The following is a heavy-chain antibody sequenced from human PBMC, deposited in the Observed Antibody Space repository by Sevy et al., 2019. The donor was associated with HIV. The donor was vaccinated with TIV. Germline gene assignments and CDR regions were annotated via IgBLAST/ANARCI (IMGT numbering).Heavy chain of an antibody. CDR2: VNSDGSST. V-gene: IGHV3-74*01. Sequence: GGSLRLSCAASGFTFSSYWMHWVRQAPGKEPVWVSGVNSDGSSTNYADSVKGRFTMSRDSAKNTLYLQMNSLRAEDTAVYFCVAANTWQDYWGQGTLVTVSS. J-gene: IGHJ4*02. D-gene: IGHD2-15*01. CDR3: VAANTWQDY. CDR1: GFTFSSYW.